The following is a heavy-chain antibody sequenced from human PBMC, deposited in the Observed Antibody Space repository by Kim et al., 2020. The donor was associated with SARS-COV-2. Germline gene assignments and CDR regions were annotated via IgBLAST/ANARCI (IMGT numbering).Heavy chain of an antibody. CDR1: GFTFDDYA. D-gene: IGHD3-16*02. V-gene: IGHV3-9*01. CDR2: ISWNSGSI. CDR3: AKADYYDYVWGSYRYDYYDYYGMDV. Sequence: GGSLRLSCAASGFTFDDYAMHWVRQAPGKGLEWVSGISWNSGSIGYADSVKGRFTISRDNAKNSLYLQMNSLRAEDTALYYCAKADYYDYVWGSYRYDYYDYYGMDVWGQGTTVTVSS. J-gene: IGHJ6*02.